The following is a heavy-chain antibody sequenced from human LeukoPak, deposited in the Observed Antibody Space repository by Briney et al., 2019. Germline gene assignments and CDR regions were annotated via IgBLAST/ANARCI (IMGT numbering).Heavy chain of an antibody. Sequence: ASVKVSCKASGYTFTGDYMHWVRQAPGRGLEWMGWINPNSGGTNYAQKFQGRVTMTRDTSISTAYMELSRLRSDDTAVYYCARLYYYDSSGDYWGQGTLVTVSS. CDR2: INPNSGGT. J-gene: IGHJ4*02. V-gene: IGHV1-2*02. CDR1: GYTFTGDY. D-gene: IGHD3-22*01. CDR3: ARLYYYDSSGDY.